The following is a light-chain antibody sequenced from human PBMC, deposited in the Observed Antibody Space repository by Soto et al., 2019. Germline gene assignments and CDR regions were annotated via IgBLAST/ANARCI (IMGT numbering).Light chain of an antibody. CDR2: KAS. Sequence: DIQMTQSPSTLSASVGDRVTITCRASQSITDWLAWYQQKPGKAPKLLIYKASSLESGVPSRFSGGGSGTEFTLTISSLQPDDFASYYCQQVNVYPSTFGGGTKVEIK. V-gene: IGKV1-5*03. CDR3: QQVNVYPST. J-gene: IGKJ4*01. CDR1: QSITDW.